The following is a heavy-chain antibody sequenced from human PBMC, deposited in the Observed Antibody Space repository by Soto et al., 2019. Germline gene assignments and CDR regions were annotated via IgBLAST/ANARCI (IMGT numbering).Heavy chain of an antibody. Sequence: PGGSLRLSCAASGFTFSSYAMSWVRQAPGKGLEWVSAISGSGGSTYYADSVKGRFTISRDDSKNTLYLQMNSLRAEDTAVYYCAKVLIAARLDYYYYGMDVWGQGTTVTVSS. V-gene: IGHV3-23*01. CDR3: AKVLIAARLDYYYYGMDV. CDR1: GFTFSSYA. J-gene: IGHJ6*02. CDR2: ISGSGGST. D-gene: IGHD6-6*01.